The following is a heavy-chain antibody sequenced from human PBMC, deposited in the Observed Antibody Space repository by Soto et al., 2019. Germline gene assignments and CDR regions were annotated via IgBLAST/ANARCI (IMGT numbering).Heavy chain of an antibody. J-gene: IGHJ4*02. CDR2: IHYSGST. Sequence: SETLSLTCTVSGGSISTYHWSWIRQPPGEGLEWIAYIHYSGSTNYNPSLKSRVTISVDTSKNQFSLKLSSVTAADTAVYYCARHDKQDYYFDPWGQGTLVTVSS. CDR3: ARHDKQDYYFDP. V-gene: IGHV4-59*08. CDR1: GGSISTYH.